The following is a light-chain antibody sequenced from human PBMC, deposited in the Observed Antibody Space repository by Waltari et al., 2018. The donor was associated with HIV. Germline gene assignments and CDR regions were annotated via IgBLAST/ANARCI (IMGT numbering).Light chain of an antibody. V-gene: IGKV1-5*03. CDR2: KAS. CDR1: QSISNW. Sequence: DIQMTQSLSTLSASLGDRATITCRASQSISNWLAWYQQKPGKAPKLLIYKASTLEGGVPSRCSGSGSGTEFTLTINSLQPDDFATYFCQQYYLYPWTFGQGAKVEI. CDR3: QQYYLYPWT. J-gene: IGKJ1*01.